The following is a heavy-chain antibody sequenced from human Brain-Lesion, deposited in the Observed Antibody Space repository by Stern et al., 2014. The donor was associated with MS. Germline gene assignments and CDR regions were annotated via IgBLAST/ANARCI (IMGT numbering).Heavy chain of an antibody. D-gene: IGHD2-2*01. Sequence: QVQLVQSGAEVKKPGASVKVACKAYGYTFSSYDITWVRQASGHGLEWMGWINPYSGTTGYAQKFKGIASMTSAPSISTVSMELTSLTSDDTAVYFCARAVRNQLLSEYWGQGTLVTVSS. V-gene: IGHV1-8*01. J-gene: IGHJ4*02. CDR1: GYTFSSYD. CDR2: INPYSGTT. CDR3: ARAVRNQLLSEY.